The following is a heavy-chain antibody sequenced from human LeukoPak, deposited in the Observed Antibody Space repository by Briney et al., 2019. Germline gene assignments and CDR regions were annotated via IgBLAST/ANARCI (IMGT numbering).Heavy chain of an antibody. CDR2: ISTYNGNT. Sequence: ASVNVSCRPSGYTFTTYGITWVRQAAGQGLEWMGWISTYNGNTNYAQKLQGRVTMTTDTSTSTAYMELRSLRSDDTDMYYCARDRMDTGTYFDYWGQGTLVTVSS. V-gene: IGHV1-18*01. J-gene: IGHJ4*02. D-gene: IGHD5-18*01. CDR1: GYTFTTYG. CDR3: ARDRMDTGTYFDY.